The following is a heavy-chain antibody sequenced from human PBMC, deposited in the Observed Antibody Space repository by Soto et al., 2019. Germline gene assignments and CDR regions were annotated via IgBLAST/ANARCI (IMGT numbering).Heavy chain of an antibody. D-gene: IGHD2-2*01. Sequence: QVQLQEPGPGLVEPSETLSLTCAVSSGSITSDDWWTWVRQSPGKGLEWIGEVHHSGRSGSTNYNQSLRSRASISVDKSKNQFSLRLSSVTAADTAVYYCAITTRAFCTPDIWGQGTTVPVSS. CDR3: AITTRAFCTPDI. V-gene: IGHV4-4*02. CDR2: VHHSGRSGST. CDR1: SGSITSDDW. J-gene: IGHJ3*02.